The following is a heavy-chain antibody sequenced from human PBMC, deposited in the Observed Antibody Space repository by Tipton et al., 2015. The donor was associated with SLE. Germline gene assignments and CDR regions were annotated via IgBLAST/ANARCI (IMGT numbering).Heavy chain of an antibody. V-gene: IGHV3-23*01. Sequence: SLRLSCAASGFTFSSYSMNWVRQAPGKGLEWVSAISGSGGSTYYADSVKGRFTISRDNSKNTLYLQMNSLRAEDTAVYYCAKDQNSRLDYWGQGTLVTVSS. CDR2: ISGSGGST. CDR3: AKDQNSRLDY. J-gene: IGHJ4*02. CDR1: GFTFSSYS. D-gene: IGHD1/OR15-1a*01.